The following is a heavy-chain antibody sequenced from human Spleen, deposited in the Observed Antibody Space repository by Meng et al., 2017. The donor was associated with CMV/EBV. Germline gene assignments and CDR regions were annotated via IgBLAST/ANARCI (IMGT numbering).Heavy chain of an antibody. CDR3: AKIGDLQQRIP. CDR2: ISGSFGST. V-gene: IGHV3-23*01. J-gene: IGHJ5*02. D-gene: IGHD6-13*01. CDR1: GFTSYA. Sequence: GESLKISCAASGFTSYAMSWVRQAPGKGLEWVSAISGSFGSTYYADSVKGRFTISRVESKNTLYLQMNSLRAEDTATYYCAKIGDLQQRIPWGQGTLVTVSS.